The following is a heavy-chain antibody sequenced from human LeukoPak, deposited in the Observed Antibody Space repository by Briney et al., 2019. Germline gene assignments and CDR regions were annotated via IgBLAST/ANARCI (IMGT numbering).Heavy chain of an antibody. Sequence: ASVKVSCKASGYTFTSYYMHWVRQAPGQGLEWMGIINPSGGSTSYAQKFQGRVTMTRDTSTSTVYMELSSLRSEDTAVYYCARDTFEYSSSPRARYYYYMDVWGKGTTVTVS. J-gene: IGHJ6*03. CDR1: GYTFTSYY. V-gene: IGHV1-46*01. D-gene: IGHD6-6*01. CDR3: ARDTFEYSSSPRARYYYYMDV. CDR2: INPSGGST.